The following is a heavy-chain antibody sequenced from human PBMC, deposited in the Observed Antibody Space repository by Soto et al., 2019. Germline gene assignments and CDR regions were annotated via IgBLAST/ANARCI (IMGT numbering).Heavy chain of an antibody. CDR3: ARGPWSYCSSTSCPIAFDY. D-gene: IGHD2-2*01. CDR1: GGTFSSYT. CDR2: IIPILGIA. J-gene: IGHJ4*02. Sequence: QVQLVQSGAEVKKPGSSVKVYCKASGGTFSSYTISWVRQAPGQGLEWMGRIIPILGIANYAQKFQGRVTITADKSTSTAYMELSSLRAEDTAVYYCARGPWSYCSSTSCPIAFDYWGQGTLVTVSS. V-gene: IGHV1-69*02.